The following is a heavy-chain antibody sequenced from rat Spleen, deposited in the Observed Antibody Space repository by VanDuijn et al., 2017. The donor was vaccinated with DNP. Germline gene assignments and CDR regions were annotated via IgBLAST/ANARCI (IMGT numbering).Heavy chain of an antibody. CDR1: GFTFSDYY. CDR2: ISSDGRDT. D-gene: IGHD1-4*01. Sequence: EVQLVESGGGLVQPGGSLKLSCAASGFTFSDYYMAWVRQAPKKGLEWVATISSDGRDTYYRDSVKGRFTVSRDDSRSTLYLQMDSLRSEDTATYYCARPGSPYYFDYWGQGVMVTVSS. V-gene: IGHV5-7*01. J-gene: IGHJ2*01. CDR3: ARPGSPYYFDY.